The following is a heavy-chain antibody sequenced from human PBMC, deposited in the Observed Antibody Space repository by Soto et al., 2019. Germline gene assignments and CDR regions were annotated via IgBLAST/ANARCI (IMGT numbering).Heavy chain of an antibody. J-gene: IGHJ3*02. CDR3: AREGIYYYDSSGTPGAFDI. D-gene: IGHD3-22*01. V-gene: IGHV1-46*01. Sequence: QVQLVQSGAEVMKPGASVKVSCKASGYTFTSYYMHWVRQAPGQGLEWMGIINPSGGSTSYAQKFQGRVTMTRDKSTSTVDMELSSLRSEDTAVYYCAREGIYYYDSSGTPGAFDIWGQGTMVTVSS. CDR2: INPSGGST. CDR1: GYTFTSYY.